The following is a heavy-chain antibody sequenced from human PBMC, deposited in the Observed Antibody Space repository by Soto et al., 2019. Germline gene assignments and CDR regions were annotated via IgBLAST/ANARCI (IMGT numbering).Heavy chain of an antibody. V-gene: IGHV3-30-3*01. J-gene: IGHJ4*02. D-gene: IGHD6-19*01. CDR3: ARHRQWLVYFDY. Sequence: GGSLRLSCAASGFTFSSYAMHWVRQAPGKGLEWVAVISYDGSNKYYADSVKGRFTISRDNSKNTLYLQMNSLRAEDTAVYYCARHRQWLVYFDYWGQGTLVTVSS. CDR2: ISYDGSNK. CDR1: GFTFSSYA.